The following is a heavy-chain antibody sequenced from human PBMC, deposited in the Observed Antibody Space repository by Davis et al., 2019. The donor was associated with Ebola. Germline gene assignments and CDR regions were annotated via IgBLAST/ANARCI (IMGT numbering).Heavy chain of an antibody. CDR3: ARGMGLTALGGLYFYSYAMDV. CDR1: GYTFTSYA. Sequence: AASVKVSCKASGYTFTSYAMNWVRQATGQGLEWMGWMNPNSGSTGYTQKFQGRVTMTRNTSLSTAYMELGSLRSEDTAVYYCARGMGLTALGGLYFYSYAMDVWGKGTTVTVSS. J-gene: IGHJ6*04. D-gene: IGHD4/OR15-4a*01. V-gene: IGHV1-8*02. CDR2: MNPNSGST.